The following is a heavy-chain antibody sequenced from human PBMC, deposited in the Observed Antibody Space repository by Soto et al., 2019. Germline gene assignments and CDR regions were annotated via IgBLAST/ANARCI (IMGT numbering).Heavy chain of an antibody. D-gene: IGHD2-15*01. Sequence: QVQLVQSGAEVKKPGSSVKVSCKASGGTFSSYAISWVRQAPGQGLEWMGGIIPIFGTANYAQKFQGRVTITADESTSTDYMELSRLRSEDTAVYYCARDVGFCSGGSCYEFGYWGQGTLVTVSS. J-gene: IGHJ4*02. CDR1: GGTFSSYA. CDR2: IIPIFGTA. V-gene: IGHV1-69*01. CDR3: ARDVGFCSGGSCYEFGY.